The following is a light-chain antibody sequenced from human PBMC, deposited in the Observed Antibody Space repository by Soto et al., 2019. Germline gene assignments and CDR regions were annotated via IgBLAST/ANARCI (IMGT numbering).Light chain of an antibody. CDR3: LQDYNYPRT. CDR2: GAS. CDR1: QGIRND. V-gene: IGKV1-6*01. J-gene: IGKJ3*01. Sequence: IQTTHSPSSLSASVGDIVTITFRASQGIRNDLGWFQQKPGKAPKLLIYGASTLQSGVPSRFSGSGSGTDFTLTISSLQPEDFATYYCLQDYNYPRTFGPGTKVDIK.